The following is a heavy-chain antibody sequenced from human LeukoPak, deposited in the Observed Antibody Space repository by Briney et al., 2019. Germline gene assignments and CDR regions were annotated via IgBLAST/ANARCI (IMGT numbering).Heavy chain of an antibody. CDR2: INPSGGST. J-gene: IGHJ4*02. V-gene: IGHV1-46*01. Sequence: ASLKVSCKASGYIFTSYFMHWVRQAPGQGLEWVEIINPSGGSTSYAQKFQGRVTMTSDTSTSTVYMELSSLRSEDTALYYCGRDSGPKYGRSDYWGQGTLVTVSS. CDR3: GRDSGPKYGRSDY. CDR1: GYIFTSYF. D-gene: IGHD3-10*01.